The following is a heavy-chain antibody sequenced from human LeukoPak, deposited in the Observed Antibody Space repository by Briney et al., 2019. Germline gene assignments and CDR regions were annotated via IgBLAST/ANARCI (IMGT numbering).Heavy chain of an antibody. CDR3: ARGLASGYPPIPFDY. D-gene: IGHD3-3*01. Sequence: SGTLSLTCAVSGGSMTTGNWWTWVRQSPDKGLEWIGGIFHNGTSNYNPSLKSRVTISVDTSKNQFSLNLRSLTAADTAVYYCARGLASGYPPIPFDYWGQGTLVTVSS. V-gene: IGHV4-4*02. CDR1: GGSMTTGNW. J-gene: IGHJ4*02. CDR2: IFHNGTS.